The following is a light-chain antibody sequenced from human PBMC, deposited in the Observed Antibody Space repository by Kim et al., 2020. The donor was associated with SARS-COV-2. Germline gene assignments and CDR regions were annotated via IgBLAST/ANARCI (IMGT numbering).Light chain of an antibody. Sequence: QSVLTQPPSVSAAPGQRVTISCSGSSSNIGNNYVSWYQQLPGTAPKLLIYDSSWRPSGIPGRFSGSKSGTSATLAITGLQTGDEADYYCGTWDTSLSAWVFGGGTKVTVL. J-gene: IGLJ3*02. CDR2: DSS. CDR1: SSNIGNNY. CDR3: GTWDTSLSAWV. V-gene: IGLV1-51*01.